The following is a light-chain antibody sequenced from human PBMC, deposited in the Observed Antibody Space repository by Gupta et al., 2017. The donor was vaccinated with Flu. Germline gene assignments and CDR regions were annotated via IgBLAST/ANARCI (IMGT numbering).Light chain of an antibody. CDR2: DNN. J-gene: IGLJ2*01. CDR3: QVWDSSSDHPV. CDR1: KIGSKS. Sequence: SYVLTQPPPVSVALGHTARITCGGNKIGSKSVHWYQQKPVQAPGLVVYDNNDRPSGIPGRFSGSNSGNTATLTISRVEAGGEADYYCQVWDSSSDHPVFGGGTKLTVL. V-gene: IGLV3-21*02.